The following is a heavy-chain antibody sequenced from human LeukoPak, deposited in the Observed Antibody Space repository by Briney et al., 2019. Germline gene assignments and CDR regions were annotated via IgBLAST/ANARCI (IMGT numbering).Heavy chain of an antibody. D-gene: IGHD3-10*01. CDR2: IDLSDPSDSYT. V-gene: IGHV5-10-1*01. CDR1: GYRFGNYW. Sequence: GESLKISCKGSGYRFGNYWIAWVRQMPGKGLEYMGRIDLSDPSDSYTKYSPSFQGHVTFSADKSISTVYLQWSSLEASDTAMYYCARPHSSMVRALTFWGQGTLVTVSS. J-gene: IGHJ4*02. CDR3: ARPHSSMVRALTF.